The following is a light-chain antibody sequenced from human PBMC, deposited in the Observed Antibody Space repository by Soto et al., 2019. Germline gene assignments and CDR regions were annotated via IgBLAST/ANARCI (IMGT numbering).Light chain of an antibody. V-gene: IGKV1-39*01. CDR2: AAS. CDR3: QQYINYFRT. Sequence: DIQMTQSPSSLSASVGDRVTITCRASQSISNYLNWYQQKPGKAPKLLIYAASSLQSGVPSRFSGSGSGTYFTLTISSLQPEDFATYYCQQYINYFRTFGQGTKVEIK. J-gene: IGKJ1*01. CDR1: QSISNY.